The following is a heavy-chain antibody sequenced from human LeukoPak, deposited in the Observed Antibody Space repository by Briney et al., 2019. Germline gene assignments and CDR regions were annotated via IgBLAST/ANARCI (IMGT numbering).Heavy chain of an antibody. D-gene: IGHD3-3*01. CDR1: GFTFSSYG. J-gene: IGHJ6*03. CDR3: ARDSYYDFWSGWALAGPYYYYYMDV. CDR2: IWYDGSNK. Sequence: GGSLRLSCAASGFTFSSYGMHWVRQAPGKGLEWVAVIWYDGSNKYYADSVKGRFTISRDNAKNTLYLQMNSLRAEDTAVYYCARDSYYDFWSGWALAGPYYYYYMDVWGKGTAVTVSS. V-gene: IGHV3-33*01.